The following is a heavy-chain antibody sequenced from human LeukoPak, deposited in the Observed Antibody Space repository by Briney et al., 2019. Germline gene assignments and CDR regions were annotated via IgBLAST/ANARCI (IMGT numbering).Heavy chain of an antibody. CDR1: GYTFTSYA. CDR2: INTNTGNP. V-gene: IGHV7-4-1*02. Sequence: GASVKVSCKASGYTFTSYAMNWVRQAPGQGLEWMGWINTNTGNPTYAQGFTGRFVFSLDTSVSTAYLQISSLKAEDTAVYYCARDFYYGSGSYYPLMRDAFDIWGQGTMVTVSS. J-gene: IGHJ3*02. CDR3: ARDFYYGSGSYYPLMRDAFDI. D-gene: IGHD3-10*01.